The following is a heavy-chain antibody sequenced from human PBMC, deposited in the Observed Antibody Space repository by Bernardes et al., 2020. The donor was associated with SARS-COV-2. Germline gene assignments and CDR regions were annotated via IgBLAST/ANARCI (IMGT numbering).Heavy chain of an antibody. CDR2: IWYDGSNK. CDR3: ARDGAPSSWFDY. Sequence: SLRLSCAASGFTFSSYGMHWVRQAPGKGLEWVAVIWYDGSNKYYADSVKGRFTISRDNSKNTLYLQMNSLRAEDTAVYYCARDGAPSSWFDYWGQGTLVTVSS. V-gene: IGHV3-33*01. CDR1: GFTFSSYG. J-gene: IGHJ4*02. D-gene: IGHD3-10*01.